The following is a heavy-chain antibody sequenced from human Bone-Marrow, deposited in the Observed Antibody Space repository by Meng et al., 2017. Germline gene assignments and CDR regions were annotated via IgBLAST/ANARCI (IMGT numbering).Heavy chain of an antibody. V-gene: IGHV3-20*04. Sequence: GGSLRLSCAASGFIFDDFGMSWVRQAPGKGLEWVSGIDSDGGGARYGDSVKGRFTISRDNAKNSLFLQMNSLRAEDTAFYYCARARGCSNTWYEDHWGQGTLVTVSS. CDR2: IDSDGGGA. CDR3: ARARGCSNTWYEDH. D-gene: IGHD6-13*01. J-gene: IGHJ4*02. CDR1: GFIFDDFG.